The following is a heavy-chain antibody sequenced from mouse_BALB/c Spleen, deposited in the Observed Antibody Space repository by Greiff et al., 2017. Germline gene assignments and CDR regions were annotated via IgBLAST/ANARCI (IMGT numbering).Heavy chain of an antibody. V-gene: IGHV1S81*02. J-gene: IGHJ3*01. CDR1: GYTFTSYY. CDR2: INPSNGGT. CDR3: TAAGAWFAY. Sequence: QVQLQQSGAELVKPGASVKLSCKASGYTFTSYYMYWVRQRPGQGLEWIGGINPSNGGTNFNEKFKSKATLTVDKSSSTAYMQLSSLTSEDSAVYYCTAAGAWFAYWGQGTLVTVSA.